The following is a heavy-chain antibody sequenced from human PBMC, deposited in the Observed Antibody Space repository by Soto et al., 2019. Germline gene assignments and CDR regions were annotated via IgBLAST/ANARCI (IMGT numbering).Heavy chain of an antibody. V-gene: IGHV4-30-2*06. J-gene: IGHJ4*02. CDR1: GDSITSGGYP. CDR3: AGQWLVRGRDS. Sequence: QLQLKESGSGLVKPSQTLSLTCTVSGDSITSGGYPWTWIRQSPGKGLEWIGFIYRTGTTHYNPSLKRRVTISIDTSKNPFSLSLRAVTAADTAIYYCAGQWLVRGRDSWGQGTLVTVSS. CDR2: IYRTGTT. D-gene: IGHD6-19*01.